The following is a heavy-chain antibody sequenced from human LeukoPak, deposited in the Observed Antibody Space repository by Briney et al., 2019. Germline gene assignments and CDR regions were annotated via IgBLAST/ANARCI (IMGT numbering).Heavy chain of an antibody. J-gene: IGHJ4*02. CDR2: IIPIFGTA. V-gene: IGHV1-69*13. Sequence: WASVKVSCKASGYTFTGYYMHWVRQAPGQGLEWMGGIIPIFGTANYAQKFQGRVTITADESTSTAYMELSSLRSEDTAVYYCARGGVGIVASPERPFDYWGQGTLVTVSS. CDR1: GYTFTGYY. CDR3: ARGGVGIVASPERPFDY. D-gene: IGHD5-12*01.